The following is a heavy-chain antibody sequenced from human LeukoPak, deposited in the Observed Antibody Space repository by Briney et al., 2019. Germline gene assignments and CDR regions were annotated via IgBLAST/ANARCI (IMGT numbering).Heavy chain of an antibody. D-gene: IGHD1-26*01. CDR3: AKVVGVRGGDYFDY. CDR2: INPNSGGT. V-gene: IGHV1-2*02. J-gene: IGHJ4*02. Sequence: ASVKVSCKASGYTFTGYYMHRVRQAPGQGLEWMGWINPNSGGTNYAEKFQGRVTMTRDTSISTAYMELSRLRSDDTAVYYCAKVVGVRGGDYFDYWGQGTLVTVSS. CDR1: GYTFTGYY.